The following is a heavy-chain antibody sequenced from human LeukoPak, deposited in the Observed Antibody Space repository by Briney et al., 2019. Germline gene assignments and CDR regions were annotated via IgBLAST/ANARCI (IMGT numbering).Heavy chain of an antibody. CDR1: GFTFSPYW. D-gene: IGHD2-15*01. CDR3: TSGERSSLYFDY. Sequence: PGGSLRLSYAASGFTFSPYWMYWVRPAPGKGLVWVSRINSDGSTTDYAESVKGRFTISRDNAQKSVFLQMNSLRVEDTAIYYCTSGERSSLYFDYSGQGALVTVSS. CDR2: INSDGSTT. V-gene: IGHV3-74*01. J-gene: IGHJ4*02.